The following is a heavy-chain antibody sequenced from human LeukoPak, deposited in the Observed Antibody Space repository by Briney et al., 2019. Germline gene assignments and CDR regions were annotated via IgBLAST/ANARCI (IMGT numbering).Heavy chain of an antibody. Sequence: GGSLRLSCAASGFTFSSYGMSWVRQAPGKGLEWVSGISGSGGSTYYADSVKGRFTISRENSKNTLYLQMNSLRAEDTAVYYCATARYYYDTSDWGQGTLVTVSS. D-gene: IGHD3-22*01. CDR2: ISGSGGST. CDR1: GFTFSSYG. V-gene: IGHV3-23*01. J-gene: IGHJ4*02. CDR3: ATARYYYDTSD.